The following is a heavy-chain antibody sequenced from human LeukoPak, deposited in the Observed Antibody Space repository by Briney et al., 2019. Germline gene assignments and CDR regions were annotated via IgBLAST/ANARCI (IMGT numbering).Heavy chain of an antibody. J-gene: IGHJ4*02. CDR1: GYTFTSYG. D-gene: IGHD2-2*03. Sequence: ASVKVSCKASGYTFTSYGISWVRQAPGQGLEWMGWISAYNGNTNYAQKLQGRVTMTTDTSTSTAYMELRSLRSDDTAVYYCARDPPFGYCKWGSGGYWGQGTLVTVSS. V-gene: IGHV1-18*01. CDR3: ARDPPFGYCKWGSGGY. CDR2: ISAYNGNT.